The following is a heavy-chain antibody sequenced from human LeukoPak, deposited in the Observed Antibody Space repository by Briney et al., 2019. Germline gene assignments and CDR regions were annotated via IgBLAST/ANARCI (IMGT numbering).Heavy chain of an antibody. CDR2: ISHSGST. D-gene: IGHD5-18*01. Sequence: PSETLSLTCTVFGGSISSSSYFWGWIRQPAGKGLEWIGSISHSGSTYYDPPLKSRITISVDTSKNQFSLKVRSVTAADTAVYYCARDAIQLWLGMDVWGKGTTVTISS. V-gene: IGHV4-39*02. CDR1: GGSISSSSYF. J-gene: IGHJ6*04. CDR3: ARDAIQLWLGMDV.